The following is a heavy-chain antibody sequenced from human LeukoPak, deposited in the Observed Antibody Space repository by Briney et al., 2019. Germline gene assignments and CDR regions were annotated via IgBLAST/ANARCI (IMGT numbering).Heavy chain of an antibody. Sequence: SQTLSHTFTVSGGSISSGSYYWSWIRQPAGKGLEWIWRIYTSGSTNYNPSLKSRVTISVDTSKNQFSLELSSVTAADTAVYYCARVGGDGYNTLSNYMDVWGKGTTVTVSS. CDR1: GGSISSGSYY. J-gene: IGHJ6*03. D-gene: IGHD5-24*01. CDR3: ARVGGDGYNTLSNYMDV. V-gene: IGHV4-61*02. CDR2: IYTSGST.